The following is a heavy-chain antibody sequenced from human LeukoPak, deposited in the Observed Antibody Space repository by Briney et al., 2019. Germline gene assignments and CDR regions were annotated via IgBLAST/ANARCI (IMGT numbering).Heavy chain of an antibody. J-gene: IGHJ4*02. D-gene: IGHD1-26*01. CDR1: GGSMRSYW. V-gene: IGHV4-4*07. Sequence: PSETLSLTCDVSGGSMRSYWWGWVRQPAGKGLEWIGRVYPIGSTRFNPSLKSRLTMSMDTSTNQFSMKLTSVTAADTAVYFCARQGYTVSYYFLDYWSQGTLVTVSS. CDR3: ARQGYTVSYYFLDY. CDR2: VYPIGST.